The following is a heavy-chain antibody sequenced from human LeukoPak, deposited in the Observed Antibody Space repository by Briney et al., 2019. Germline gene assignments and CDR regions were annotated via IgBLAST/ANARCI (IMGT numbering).Heavy chain of an antibody. CDR1: GYTFTSYA. D-gene: IGHD3-22*01. J-gene: IGHJ3*02. CDR2: INAGNGNT. V-gene: IGHV1-3*03. Sequence: ASVKVSCKASGYTFTSYAMHWVRQAPGQRLEWMGWINAGNGNTKYSQEFQGRVTITRDTSASTAYMELSSLRPEDTAVYYCARDRWYYYDSSDYYHDPFDIWGQGTMVTVSS. CDR3: ARDRWYYYDSSDYYHDPFDI.